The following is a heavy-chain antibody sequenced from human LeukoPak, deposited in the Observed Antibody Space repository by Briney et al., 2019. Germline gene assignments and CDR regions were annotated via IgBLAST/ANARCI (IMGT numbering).Heavy chain of an antibody. CDR2: IFTSGST. CDR1: GGSISSSY. D-gene: IGHD3-22*01. J-gene: IGHJ4*02. Sequence: SETLSLTCTVSGGSISSSYWSWIRQPAGKGLEWIGRIFTSGSTNYNPSLKSRVTISVDKSKNQFSLKLSSVTAADTAVYYCAREQGYYDSSGYHDYWGQGTLAPVSS. V-gene: IGHV4-4*07. CDR3: AREQGYYDSSGYHDY.